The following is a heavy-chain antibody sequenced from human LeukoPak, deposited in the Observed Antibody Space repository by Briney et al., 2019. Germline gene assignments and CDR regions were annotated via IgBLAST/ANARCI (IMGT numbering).Heavy chain of an antibody. CDR2: ISYDGSNK. V-gene: IGHV3-30*04. CDR1: GFTFSSYA. Sequence: PGRSLRLSCAASGFTFSSYAMHWVRQAPGKVLEWVAVISYDGSNKYYADSVKGRFTISRDNSKNTLYLQMNSLRAEDTAVYYCARSIAVAPFDYWGQGTLVTVSS. CDR3: ARSIAVAPFDY. J-gene: IGHJ4*02. D-gene: IGHD6-19*01.